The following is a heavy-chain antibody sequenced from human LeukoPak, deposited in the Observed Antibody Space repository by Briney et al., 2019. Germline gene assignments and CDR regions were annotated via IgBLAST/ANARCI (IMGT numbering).Heavy chain of an antibody. CDR3: ARERGGNSPFDS. V-gene: IGHV1-2*02. CDR2: INPNSSVT. Sequence: ASVTVSFKTSGYTFTVYYMHWVRQAPGQGREWMGWINPNSSVTNYAQRFQGRVTMTRDTSISAAYMELRWLTSDDTAVYYCARERGGNSPFDSWGQGTLVTVSS. D-gene: IGHD4-23*01. J-gene: IGHJ4*02. CDR1: GYTFTVYY.